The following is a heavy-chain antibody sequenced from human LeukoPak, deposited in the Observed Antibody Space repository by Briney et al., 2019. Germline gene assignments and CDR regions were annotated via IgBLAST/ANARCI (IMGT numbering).Heavy chain of an antibody. V-gene: IGHV3-30*02. CDR2: IRSDGSNK. CDR1: GFTFGSYG. Sequence: QPGGSLRLSCAASGFTFGSYGMHWVRQAPGKGLEWVTFIRSDGSNKYYADSVKGRFTISRDNSKNTLYLQMNSLRAEDTAVYYCARGPTVTTNWFDPWGQGTLVTVSS. J-gene: IGHJ5*02. D-gene: IGHD4-17*01. CDR3: ARGPTVTTNWFDP.